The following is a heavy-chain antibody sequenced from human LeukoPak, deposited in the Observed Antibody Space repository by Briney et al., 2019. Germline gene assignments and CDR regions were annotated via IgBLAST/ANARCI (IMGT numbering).Heavy chain of an antibody. CDR2: IYYSGST. Sequence: SETLSLTCTVSGGSISSSSYYWGWIRQPPGKGLEWIGSIYYSGSTYYKPSLKSRVTISVDTSKNQFSLKLSSVTAADTAVYYCARDHRTRDGDYSDYWGQGTLVTVSS. CDR1: GGSISSSSYY. J-gene: IGHJ4*02. D-gene: IGHD4-17*01. CDR3: ARDHRTRDGDYSDY. V-gene: IGHV4-39*02.